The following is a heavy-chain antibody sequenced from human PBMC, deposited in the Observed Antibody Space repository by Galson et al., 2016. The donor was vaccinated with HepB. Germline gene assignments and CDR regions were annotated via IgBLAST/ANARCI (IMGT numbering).Heavy chain of an antibody. V-gene: IGHV1-18*01. D-gene: IGHD3-22*01. CDR2: ISAYDDNT. CDR3: AGGGYYDSRGSRRYHYYGMDV. J-gene: IGHJ6*02. Sequence: SVKVSCKASGYTFSSYAINWVRQAPGQGLEWMGWISAYDDNTKYGQKFQGRVSMTTDTSTRTAYIELRRLRSGDTAVYFCAGGGYYDSRGSRRYHYYGMDVWGQGTTVTVSS. CDR1: GYTFSSYA.